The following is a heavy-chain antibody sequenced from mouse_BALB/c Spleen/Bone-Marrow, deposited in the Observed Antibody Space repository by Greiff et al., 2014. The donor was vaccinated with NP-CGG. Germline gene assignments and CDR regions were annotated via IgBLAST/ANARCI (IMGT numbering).Heavy chain of an antibody. V-gene: IGHV14-3*02. CDR1: GFNIKDTY. Sequence: VQLKESGAELVKPGASVKLSCTASGFNIKDTYMHWVKQRPEQGLEWIGRIDPANGNTKYDPKFQGKATITADTSSNTAYLQLSSLTSEDTAVYYCARYLYCDTATFDYWGQGTTLTVSS. CDR3: ARYLYCDTATFDY. CDR2: IDPANGNT. J-gene: IGHJ2*01. D-gene: IGHD1-2*01.